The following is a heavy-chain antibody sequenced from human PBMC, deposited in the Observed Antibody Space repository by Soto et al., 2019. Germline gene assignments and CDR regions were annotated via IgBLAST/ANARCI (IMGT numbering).Heavy chain of an antibody. D-gene: IGHD6-13*01. CDR2: IYYSGST. Sequence: QVQLQESGPGLVKPSETLSLTCTVSGGSISSYYWSWIRQPPGKGLEWIGYIYYSGSTNYNPSLKSRVPISVDTSKNQFSLKLSSVTAADTAVYYCARAKAPLYSSSWFWFDPWGQETLVTISS. CDR3: ARAKAPLYSSSWFWFDP. V-gene: IGHV4-59*08. J-gene: IGHJ5*02. CDR1: GGSISSYY.